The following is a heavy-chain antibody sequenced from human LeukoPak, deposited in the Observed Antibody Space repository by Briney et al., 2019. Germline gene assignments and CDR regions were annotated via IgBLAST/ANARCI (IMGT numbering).Heavy chain of an antibody. CDR1: GYSFSSHD. V-gene: IGHV1-8*01. D-gene: IGHD3-22*01. CDR2: MNPKSGNT. Sequence: ASVKVSCKASGYSFSSHDINWVRQATGQGLEWMGWMNPKSGNTDHAQKFQGRVTMSRNTSISVAYLELSSLRSEDTAVYYCAREGYDSSGYSLPFDYWGQGTLVTVSS. CDR3: AREGYDSSGYSLPFDY. J-gene: IGHJ4*02.